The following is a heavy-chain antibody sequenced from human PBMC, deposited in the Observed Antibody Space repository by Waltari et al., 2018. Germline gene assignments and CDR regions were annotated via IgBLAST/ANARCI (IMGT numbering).Heavy chain of an antibody. CDR1: GCTYSTYA. V-gene: IGHV3-64*01. Sequence: EVQLVESGGGVVQPGGSMRLSCAASGCTYSTYAMHWVRQAPGKGLEYVSSITRNGDTTYYANSVTGRFTISSDNSTNTLYLQMVSLRVDDMAVYYCARDKVGSADYWGQGTLVTVSS. D-gene: IGHD1-26*01. J-gene: IGHJ4*02. CDR3: ARDKVGSADY. CDR2: ITRNGDTT.